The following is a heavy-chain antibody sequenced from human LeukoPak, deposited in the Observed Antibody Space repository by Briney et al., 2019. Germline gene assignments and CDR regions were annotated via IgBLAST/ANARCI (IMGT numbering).Heavy chain of an antibody. CDR3: ARDLVIMGSYRNWFDP. V-gene: IGHV3-30*04. J-gene: IGHJ5*02. CDR1: GFTFSSYA. CDR2: ISYDGSNK. Sequence: GGSLRLSCAASGFTFSSYAMHWVRQAPGKGLEWVAVISYDGSNKYYADSVKGRFTISRDNSKNTLYLQMNSLRAEDTAVYYCARDLVIMGSYRNWFDPWGQGTLVTVSS. D-gene: IGHD1-26*01.